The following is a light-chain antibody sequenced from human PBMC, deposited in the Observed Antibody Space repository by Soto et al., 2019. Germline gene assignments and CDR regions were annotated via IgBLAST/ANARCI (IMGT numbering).Light chain of an antibody. Sequence: DIQMTQSPSTLSASVGDRVTITCRASQSVGYWFAWYQQKPGKAPTFLVYDASNLHSGVPARFSGCGSGSEFTPTVSSLQPDDFGTYYCQQYYSSWTFGQGTKVDIK. CDR2: DAS. CDR1: QSVGYW. J-gene: IGKJ1*01. CDR3: QQYYSSWT. V-gene: IGKV1-5*01.